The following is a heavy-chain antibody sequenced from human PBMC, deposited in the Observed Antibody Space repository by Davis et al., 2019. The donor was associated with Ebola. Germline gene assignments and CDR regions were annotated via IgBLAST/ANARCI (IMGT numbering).Heavy chain of an antibody. CDR3: ARELGNYLSFYYYGMDV. CDR1: GFTFSSYW. Sequence: GESLKISCAASGFTFSSYWMHWVRQAPGKGLVWVSRINSDGSSTSYADSVKGRFTISRDNSKNTLYLQMNSLRAEDTAVYYCARELGNYLSFYYYGMDVWGKGTTVTVSS. D-gene: IGHD1-7*01. CDR2: INSDGSST. V-gene: IGHV3-74*01. J-gene: IGHJ6*04.